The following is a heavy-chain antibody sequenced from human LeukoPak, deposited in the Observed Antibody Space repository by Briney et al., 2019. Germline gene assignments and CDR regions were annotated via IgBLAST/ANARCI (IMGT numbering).Heavy chain of an antibody. J-gene: IGHJ4*02. D-gene: IGHD2-2*01. CDR1: AYTFTDYY. CDR3: ARTKPPSTSCLLLDY. CDR2: INPNSGGT. Sequence: VASVKVSCKASAYTFTDYYIHWLRQAPGQGLEWMGWINPNSGGTNYAPKFQGLVTMSTDTSITTAYMELNRLVSDDTAVYYCARTKPPSTSCLLLDYWGQGTLVTVSS. V-gene: IGHV1-2*02.